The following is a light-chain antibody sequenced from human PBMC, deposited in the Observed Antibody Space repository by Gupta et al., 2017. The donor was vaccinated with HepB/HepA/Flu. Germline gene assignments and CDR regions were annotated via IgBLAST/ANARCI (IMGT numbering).Light chain of an antibody. CDR3: CSYAGSSTYVV. Sequence: QSALTQPAYVSGSPGQSIHISCTGTSSDVGSYNLVSWYQQHPGKAPKLMIYEVSKRTSGVSNRFSGSKSGNTASLTISGHQAEDEADYYCCSYAGSSTYVVFGGGTKLTVL. V-gene: IGLV2-23*02. J-gene: IGLJ2*01. CDR2: EVS. CDR1: SSDVGSYNL.